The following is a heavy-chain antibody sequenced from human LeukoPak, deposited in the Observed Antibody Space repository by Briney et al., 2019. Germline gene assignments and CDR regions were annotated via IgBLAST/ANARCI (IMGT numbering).Heavy chain of an antibody. D-gene: IGHD4-17*01. V-gene: IGHV3-66*04. CDR3: ARRDYGDYPDAFDI. CDR1: GFTVSSNY. J-gene: IGHJ3*02. Sequence: GGSLRLSCAASGFTVSSNYMSWVRLAPGKGLEWVSVIYSGGSTYYADSVKGRFTISRDNAKNSLYLQMNSLRAEDTAVYYCARRDYGDYPDAFDIWGQGTMVTVSS. CDR2: IYSGGST.